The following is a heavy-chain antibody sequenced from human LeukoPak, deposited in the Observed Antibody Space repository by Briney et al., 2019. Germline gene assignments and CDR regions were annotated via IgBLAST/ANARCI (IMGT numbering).Heavy chain of an antibody. CDR2: IYYSGST. J-gene: IGHJ6*02. V-gene: IGHV4-59*01. CDR3: ARVLQGDYGTSYGMDV. D-gene: IGHD4-17*01. Sequence: SETPSLTCTVSGGSISSYYWSWIRQPPGKGLEWIGYIYYSGSTNYNPSLKSRVTISVDTSKKQFSLKLTSLTAADTAVYYCARVLQGDYGTSYGMDVWGQGTTVTVSS. CDR1: GGSISSYY.